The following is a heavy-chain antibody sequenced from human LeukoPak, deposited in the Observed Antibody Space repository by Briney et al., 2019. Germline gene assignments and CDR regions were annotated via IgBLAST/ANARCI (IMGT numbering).Heavy chain of an antibody. V-gene: IGHV4-31*03. CDR2: IYYSGST. D-gene: IGHD3-22*01. Sequence: PSETLSLTCTVSGVSISSGGYYWSWIRQHPGKGLEWIGYIYYSGSTYYNPSLKSRVTISVDTSKNQFSLKLSSVTAADTAVYYCARVDYYDISFDYWGQGTLVTVSS. J-gene: IGHJ4*02. CDR1: GVSISSGGYY. CDR3: ARVDYYDISFDY.